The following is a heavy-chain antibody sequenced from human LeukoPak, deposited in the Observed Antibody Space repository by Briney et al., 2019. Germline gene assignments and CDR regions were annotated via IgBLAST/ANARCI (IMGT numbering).Heavy chain of an antibody. CDR3: ARDQHGYCSSTSCINWFDP. J-gene: IGHJ5*02. Sequence: SETLSLTCTVSGGSISRSSYYWGWIRQPPGKGLEWIGSIYYSGSTYYNPSLKSRVTISVDTSKNQFSLKLSSVTAADTAVYYCARDQHGYCSSTSCINWFDPWGQGTLVTVSS. CDR2: IYYSGST. D-gene: IGHD2-2*03. CDR1: GGSISRSSYY. V-gene: IGHV4-39*07.